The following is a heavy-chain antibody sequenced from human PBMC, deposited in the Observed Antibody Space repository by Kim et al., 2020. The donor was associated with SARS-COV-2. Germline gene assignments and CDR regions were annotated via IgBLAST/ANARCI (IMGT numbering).Heavy chain of an antibody. J-gene: IGHJ6*02. CDR3: AKDPSFAIAAAGLSYYYGNDG. CDR2: ISYDGSNK. CDR1: GFTFSTYG. V-gene: IGHV3-30*18. D-gene: IGHD6-13*01. Sequence: GGSLRLSCAASGFTFSTYGMQWVRQAPGKGLEWVAVISYDGSNKYYADSVKGRFTISRDNSKNTLYLQMNSLRAEDTAVCYCAKDPSFAIAAAGLSYYYGNDGCGQGSTVTVSS.